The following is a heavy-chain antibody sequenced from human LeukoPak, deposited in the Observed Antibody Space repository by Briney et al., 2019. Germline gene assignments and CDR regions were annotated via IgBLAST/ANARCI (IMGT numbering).Heavy chain of an antibody. J-gene: IGHJ4*02. D-gene: IGHD5-18*01. Sequence: GGSLRLSCAASGLTFSSYSMNWVRQAPGKGLEWVSSISSSSSYIYYADSVKGRFTISRDNAKNSLYLQMNSLTAEDTAVYYCARGFRDTAMFLDYWGQGTLVTVSS. CDR3: ARGFRDTAMFLDY. CDR1: GLTFSSYS. V-gene: IGHV3-21*01. CDR2: ISSSSSYI.